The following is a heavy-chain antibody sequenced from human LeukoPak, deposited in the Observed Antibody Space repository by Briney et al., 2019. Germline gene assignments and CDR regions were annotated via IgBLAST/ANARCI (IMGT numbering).Heavy chain of an antibody. CDR1: GFTFSSYW. D-gene: IGHD6-6*01. CDR3: ARGHRP. J-gene: IGHJ4*02. V-gene: IGHV3-48*01. CDR2: ISSSGNTI. Sequence: GGSLRLSCAASGFTFSSYWMSWVRQAPGKGLEWVSYISSSGNTIYYADSVKGRFTISRDNAKNSLYLQMNSLRAEDTAVYYCARGHRPWGQGTLVTVSS.